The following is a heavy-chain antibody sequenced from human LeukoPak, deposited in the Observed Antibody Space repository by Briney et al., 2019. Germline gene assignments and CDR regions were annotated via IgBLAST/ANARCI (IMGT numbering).Heavy chain of an antibody. J-gene: IGHJ4*02. CDR3: ARDPAQSAAGTFDY. D-gene: IGHD6-13*01. CDR2: INPSGGST. V-gene: IGHV1-46*01. CDR1: GYTLTELS. Sequence: GASVKVSCKVSGYTLTELSMHWVRQAPGQGLEWMGIINPSGGSTSYAQKFQGRVTMTRDTSTSTVYMELSSLRSEDTAVYYCARDPAQSAAGTFDYWGQGTLVTVSS.